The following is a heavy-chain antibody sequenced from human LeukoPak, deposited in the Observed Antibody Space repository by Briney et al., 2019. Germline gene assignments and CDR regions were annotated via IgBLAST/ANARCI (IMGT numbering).Heavy chain of an antibody. D-gene: IGHD2-2*01. J-gene: IGHJ5*02. CDR1: GYTFTSHY. Sequence: ALVKVSCKASGYTFTSHYMHWVRQAPGQGLEWMGIINPSGGSTSYAQKFHARVTMTRDTSTSTVYMELSSLRSEDTAVYYCARAQRLSSTSPKAFDPWGQGTLVTVSS. CDR3: ARAQRLSSTSPKAFDP. V-gene: IGHV1-46*01. CDR2: INPSGGST.